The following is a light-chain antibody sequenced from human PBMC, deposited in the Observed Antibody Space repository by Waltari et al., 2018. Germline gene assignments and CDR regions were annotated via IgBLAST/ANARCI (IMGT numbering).Light chain of an antibody. Sequence: QSALTQPASVSGSPGQSITISCTGTSRDLGFYNYVSWYQQHPGKAPKLMIYDVSERPSGVSNRCSGSKSGNTASLTISGLQAEDEADYYCNSYAGSSSWVFGGGTKLTVL. J-gene: IGLJ3*02. CDR1: SRDLGFYNY. V-gene: IGLV2-14*01. CDR2: DVS. CDR3: NSYAGSSSWV.